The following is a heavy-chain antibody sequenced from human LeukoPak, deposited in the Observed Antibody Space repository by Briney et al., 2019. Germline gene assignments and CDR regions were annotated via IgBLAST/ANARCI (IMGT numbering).Heavy chain of an antibody. V-gene: IGHV3-23*01. D-gene: IGHD6-19*01. J-gene: IGHJ4*02. Sequence: GGSLRLSCGGSGFSFGSFAMSWVRQPPGKGLEWVAAISASGSTTYYADSVTGRFTISRDNSKDTLYLQMNSLRAEDTAVYYCAKVRPTPSIAVAGMMDYWGQGTLVAVSS. CDR3: AKVRPTPSIAVAGMMDY. CDR2: ISASGSTT. CDR1: GFSFGSFA.